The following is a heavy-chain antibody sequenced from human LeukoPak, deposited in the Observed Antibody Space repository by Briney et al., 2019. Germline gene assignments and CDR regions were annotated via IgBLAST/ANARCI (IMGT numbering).Heavy chain of an antibody. CDR3: ARTDTAMVLVFDY. CDR2: ISSSSSYI. Sequence: PGGSLRLSCAASGFTFDDSGMSWVRRAPGKGLEWVSSISSSSSYIYYADSVKGRFTISRDNAKNSLYLQMNSLRAEDTAVYYCARTDTAMVLVFDYWGQGTLVTVSS. J-gene: IGHJ4*02. V-gene: IGHV3-21*01. D-gene: IGHD5-18*01. CDR1: GFTFDDSG.